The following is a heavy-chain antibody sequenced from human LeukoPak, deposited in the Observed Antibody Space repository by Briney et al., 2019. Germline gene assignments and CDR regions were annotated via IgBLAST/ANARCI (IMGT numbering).Heavy chain of an antibody. CDR3: ARHSTSCYGAIDY. V-gene: IGHV4-34*01. J-gene: IGHJ4*02. D-gene: IGHD2-2*01. CDR2: INHSGST. Sequence: SETLSLTCAVYGGSFSGYYWSWIRQPPGKGLEWIGEINHSGSTNYNPSLKSRVTISVDTSKNQFSLKLSSVTAADTAVYYCARHSTSCYGAIDYWGQGTLVTVSS. CDR1: GGSFSGYY.